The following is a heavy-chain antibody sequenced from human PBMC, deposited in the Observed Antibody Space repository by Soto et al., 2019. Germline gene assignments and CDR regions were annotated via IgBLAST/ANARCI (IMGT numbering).Heavy chain of an antibody. D-gene: IGHD2-2*01. CDR3: TKGSASSRPYYFDF. CDR2: ITGSGGDT. J-gene: IGHJ4*02. CDR1: GFTFSSYS. V-gene: IGHV3-23*01. Sequence: GGSLRFSCAASGFTFSSYSMSWVRQAPGKGLEWVSAITGSGGDTYHADSVKGRFTISRDNTKNTLFLQMNSLRAEDTALYYCTKGSASSRPYYFDFWGQGTLVTVSS.